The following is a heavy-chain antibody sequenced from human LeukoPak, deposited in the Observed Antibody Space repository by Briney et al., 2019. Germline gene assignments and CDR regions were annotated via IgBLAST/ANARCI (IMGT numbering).Heavy chain of an antibody. CDR2: IYTSGST. D-gene: IGHD3-22*01. CDR1: GGSIAGSNYY. V-gene: IGHV4-61*02. J-gene: IGHJ4*02. CDR3: ARDPWFYYDSGGYSQT. Sequence: KSSETLSLTCTVSGGSIAGSNYYWAWIRQSAGKGLEWIGRIYTSGSTNYNPSLKSRVTISINTSTNQFSLKLSSVTAADTAVYYCARDPWFYYDSGGYSQTWGQGTLVTVSS.